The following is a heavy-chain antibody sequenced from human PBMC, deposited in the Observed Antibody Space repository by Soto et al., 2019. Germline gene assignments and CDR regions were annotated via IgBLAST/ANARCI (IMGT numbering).Heavy chain of an antibody. Sequence: EVQLLESGGGLVQPGGSLRLSCAASGFTFSSYAMSWVRQAPGKGLEWVSAISGSGGSTYYADSVKGRFTISRDNSKNTLYLQMNSLRAEETAVYYGAKDRVTYYYDSSGYWYDAFDIWGQGTMVTVSS. D-gene: IGHD3-22*01. J-gene: IGHJ3*02. V-gene: IGHV3-23*01. CDR2: ISGSGGST. CDR3: AKDRVTYYYDSSGYWYDAFDI. CDR1: GFTFSSYA.